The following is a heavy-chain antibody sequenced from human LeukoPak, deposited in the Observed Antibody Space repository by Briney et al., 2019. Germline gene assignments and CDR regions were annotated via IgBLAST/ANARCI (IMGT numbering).Heavy chain of an antibody. CDR2: IYYSGST. CDR3: ARAGTIFGVVPDY. V-gene: IGHV4-59*01. Sequence: SETLSLTCTVSGGSISSYYWSWIRQPPGKGLEWIGYIYYSGSTNYNPSHKSRVTISVDTSKSQFSLKLSSVTAADTAVYYCARAGTIFGVVPDYWGQGTLVTVSS. CDR1: GGSISSYY. J-gene: IGHJ4*02. D-gene: IGHD3-3*01.